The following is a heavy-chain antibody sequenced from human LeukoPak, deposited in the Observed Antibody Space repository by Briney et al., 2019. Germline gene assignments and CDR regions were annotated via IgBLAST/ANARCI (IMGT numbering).Heavy chain of an antibody. CDR2: NSYSATS. Sequence: SETLSLTCTVSDGSISTYYWSWIWQAPGKGLEWIGYNSYSATSNYNPSLQSRVTISVDTAQNQFSLKLSSLTTADTAVYYCARLWAGTFDYWGQGVLVTVSS. CDR1: DGSISTYY. D-gene: IGHD6-19*01. V-gene: IGHV4-59*01. CDR3: ARLWAGTFDY. J-gene: IGHJ4*02.